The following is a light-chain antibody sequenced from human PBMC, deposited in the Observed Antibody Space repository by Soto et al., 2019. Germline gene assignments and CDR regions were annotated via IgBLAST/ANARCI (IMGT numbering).Light chain of an antibody. CDR1: QEISPF. J-gene: IGKJ1*01. V-gene: IGKV1-8*01. CDR3: QQYYQYPRT. CDR2: ASS. Sequence: AIRVTQSPSSISASTGDRVTITCRASQEISPFLAWYQQRPGKAPNLLIYASSTLKSGVPSRFSGSGSGTDFTLTISNLQSEDSATYFCQQYYQYPRTFGQGTKVEIK.